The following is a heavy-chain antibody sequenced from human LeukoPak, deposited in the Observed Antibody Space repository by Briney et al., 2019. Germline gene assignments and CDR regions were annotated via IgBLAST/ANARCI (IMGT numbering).Heavy chain of an antibody. CDR3: ARDRVAVTDGGYYYYYMDV. CDR1: GFTFRSYS. V-gene: IGHV3-21*01. J-gene: IGHJ6*03. Sequence: PGGSLRLSCAASGFTFRSYSMNRVRQTPGKGLEWVSFISSSSTYIYYADSVKGRFTISRDNAKNSLYLQMNSLRAEDTAVYYCARDRVAVTDGGYYYYYMDVWGKGTTVTISS. D-gene: IGHD4-17*01. CDR2: ISSSSTYI.